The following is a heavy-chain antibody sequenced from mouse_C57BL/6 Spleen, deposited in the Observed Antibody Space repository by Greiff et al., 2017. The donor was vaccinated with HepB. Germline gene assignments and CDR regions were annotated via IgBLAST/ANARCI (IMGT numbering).Heavy chain of an antibody. J-gene: IGHJ4*01. V-gene: IGHV1-18*01. CDR3: ARSPYGNYDAMDY. D-gene: IGHD2-1*01. CDR2: INPNNGGT. Sequence: DVQLQESGPELVKPGASVKIPCKASGYTFTDYNMDWVKQSHGKSLEWIGDINPNNGGTIYNQKFKGKATLTVDKSSSTAYMELRSLTSEDTAVYYCARSPYGNYDAMDYWGQGTSVTVSS. CDR1: GYTFTDYN.